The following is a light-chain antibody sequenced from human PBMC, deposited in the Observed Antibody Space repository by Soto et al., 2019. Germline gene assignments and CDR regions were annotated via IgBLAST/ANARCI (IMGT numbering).Light chain of an antibody. CDR2: EVS. V-gene: IGLV2-14*01. Sequence: QSALTQPASVSGSPGQSITISCTGTSNDVGGYNYVSWYQHYPGKAPKLIISEVSHRPSGVSNRFSGSKSVNTASLTISGLQAEDEADYYCSSYRRASNLYVIFGGGTKLTVL. CDR1: SNDVGGYNY. J-gene: IGLJ2*01. CDR3: SSYRRASNLYVI.